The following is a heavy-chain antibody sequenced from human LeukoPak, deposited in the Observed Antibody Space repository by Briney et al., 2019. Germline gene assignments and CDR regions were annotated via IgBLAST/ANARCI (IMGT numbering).Heavy chain of an antibody. Sequence: PSETLSLTCTVSGGSISYYYWIWIRQSPGKGLEWIGNIYYRGSTNYNPSFKSRVTISVDASKNQCSLKLSSVTAADTAIYYCARSTPFGTNDYYGVDVWGQGTTATVSS. CDR1: GGSISYYY. CDR2: IYYRGST. D-gene: IGHD3-10*01. CDR3: ARSTPFGTNDYYGVDV. V-gene: IGHV4-59*01. J-gene: IGHJ6*02.